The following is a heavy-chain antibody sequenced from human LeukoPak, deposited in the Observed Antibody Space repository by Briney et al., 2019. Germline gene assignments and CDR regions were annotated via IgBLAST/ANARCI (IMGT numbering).Heavy chain of an antibody. J-gene: IGHJ5*02. CDR3: ARSRLLSSGWYPTVDWFDP. V-gene: IGHV4-31*03. Sequence: SETLSLTCTVSGGSISSGGYYWSWIRQHPGKGLEWIGYIYYSGSTYYNPSLKSRVTISVDTSKNQFSLKLSSVTAADTAVYYCARSRLLSSGWYPTVDWFDPWGQGTLVTVSS. CDR2: IYYSGST. D-gene: IGHD6-19*01. CDR1: GGSISSGGYY.